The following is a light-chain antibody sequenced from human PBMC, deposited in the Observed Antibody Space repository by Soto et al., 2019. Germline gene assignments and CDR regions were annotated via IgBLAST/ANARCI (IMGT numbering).Light chain of an antibody. V-gene: IGLV1-44*01. CDR2: SNN. CDR1: NPHIGSNS. Sequence: SLLAQPPPTVGPPGRRGTHHFSWSNPHIGSNSVNWYQQLPGAAPKLLIYSNNQRPSGVPDRFSGSKSGTSASLAISGLQSEDEADYYCAAWDDSLNGREVFGTGTKVTVL. CDR3: AAWDDSLNGREV. J-gene: IGLJ1*01.